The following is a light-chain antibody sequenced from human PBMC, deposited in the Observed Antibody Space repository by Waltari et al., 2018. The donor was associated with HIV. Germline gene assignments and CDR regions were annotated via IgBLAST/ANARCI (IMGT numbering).Light chain of an antibody. CDR1: HPRNRY. J-gene: IGLJ1*01. Sequence: SSELTQDPSVSVALGQTVRITCQGDHPRNRYASWYQQKPRQAPVLVIYSKNIRPSGIPDRFSGSSSGNTASLTITGAQAEDEADYYCHSRDSSGNHLEVFGTGTRVTVL. CDR2: SKN. CDR3: HSRDSSGNHLEV. V-gene: IGLV3-19*01.